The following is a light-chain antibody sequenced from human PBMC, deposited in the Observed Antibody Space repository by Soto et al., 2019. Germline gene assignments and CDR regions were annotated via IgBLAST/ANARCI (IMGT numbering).Light chain of an antibody. CDR3: SSYTSISTQV. CDR2: EVS. V-gene: IGLV2-14*01. CDR1: SSDVGAYNF. Sequence: QSALTQPASLSGSPRQSITISCSGTSSDVGAYNFVSWYQQHPGKAPKLIIFEVSDRPSGLSDRFSGSKSGNVASLTISGLQAEDEADYFCSSYTSISTQVFGGGTKRTVL. J-gene: IGLJ2*01.